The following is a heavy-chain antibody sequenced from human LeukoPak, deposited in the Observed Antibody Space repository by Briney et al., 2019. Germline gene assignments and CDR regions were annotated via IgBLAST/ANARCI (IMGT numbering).Heavy chain of an antibody. CDR1: GGSISTSNYY. D-gene: IGHD5-18*01. V-gene: IGHV4-39*07. J-gene: IGHJ6*03. CDR2: IYHSGST. CDR3: ARTEESGYSYRYFGYYYYMDV. Sequence: SETLSLTCTVSGGSISTSNYYWGWIRQPPGKGLEWIGSIYHSGSTYYNPSLKSRVTISVDTSKNQFSLKLSSVTAADTAVYYCARTEESGYSYRYFGYYYYMDVWGKGTTVTVSS.